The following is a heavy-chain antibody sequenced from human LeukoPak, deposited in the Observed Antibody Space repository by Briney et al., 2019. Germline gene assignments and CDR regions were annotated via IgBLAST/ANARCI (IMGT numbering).Heavy chain of an antibody. CDR1: GGSISSSSYY. CDR3: ARHRGRNGGYVFDY. Sequence: PSETLSLTCTVSGGSISSSSYYWGWIRQPPGKGLEWIGGTSYSGSTYYNPSLKSRVTISVDTSKNQLSLKLSSVTAADTALYFCARHRGRNGGYVFDYWGQGTLVTVSS. V-gene: IGHV4-39*01. J-gene: IGHJ4*02. D-gene: IGHD2-8*01. CDR2: TSYSGST.